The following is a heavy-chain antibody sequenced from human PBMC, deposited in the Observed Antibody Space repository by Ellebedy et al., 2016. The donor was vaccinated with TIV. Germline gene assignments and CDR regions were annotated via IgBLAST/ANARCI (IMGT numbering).Heavy chain of an antibody. CDR3: AHSWGFH. CDR2: IDWDDDT. V-gene: IGHV2-70*12. D-gene: IGHD7-27*01. J-gene: IGHJ4*02. CDR1: GLSVNRNGMR. Sequence: SGPTLVKPTQTLTLTCTLSGLSVNRNGMRVSWFRQRTGKGLEWLARIDWDDDTFYSKSLRTRVTITKETSKNQVVLRMTNMDPVDTSKYYCAHSWGFHWGQGTLVTVSS.